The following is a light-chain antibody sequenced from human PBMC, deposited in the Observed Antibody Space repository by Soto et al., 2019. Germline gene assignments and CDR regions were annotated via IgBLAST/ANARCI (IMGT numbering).Light chain of an antibody. V-gene: IGKV3-20*01. CDR3: QHYDNSPPSVT. CDR1: QSVSSDY. Sequence: EIVLTQSPDTLSLSPGERATLSCRASQSVSSDYLVWYQQKTGQAPRILIYGASRRATGIPDRFSGSGSGTDFILTISRLEPEDFAVYYCQHYDNSPPSVTCGPGTKVDIK. J-gene: IGKJ3*01. CDR2: GAS.